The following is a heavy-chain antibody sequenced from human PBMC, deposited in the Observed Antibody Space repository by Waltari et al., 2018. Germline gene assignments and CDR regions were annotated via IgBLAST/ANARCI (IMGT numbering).Heavy chain of an antibody. Sequence: EVQVVESGGGLIQPGGSLRLSCALSGFIVGSNYMSWVRQDPGKGLEWVSVIYSGGSSYYVDSVKGRFTISRDNSKNTIYLEMNSLRGEDTAVYFCVGHRFGSGSYFDYWGQGTPVTVSS. J-gene: IGHJ4*02. CDR2: IYSGGSS. D-gene: IGHD3-10*01. CDR1: GFIVGSNY. V-gene: IGHV3-53*01. CDR3: VGHRFGSGSYFDY.